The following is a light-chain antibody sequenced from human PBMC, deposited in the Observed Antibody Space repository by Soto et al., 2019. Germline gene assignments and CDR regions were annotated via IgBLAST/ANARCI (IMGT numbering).Light chain of an antibody. V-gene: IGLV2-14*01. J-gene: IGLJ1*01. CDR3: SSYTPSSTYL. CDR1: SSDVGSYNY. CDR2: DVS. Sequence: QSVLAQPASVSGSPGQSITISCTGTSSDVGSYNYVSWYQQHPGKAPKVMIYDVSNRPSGVSYRFSGSKSGNTASLTISGLQAEDGADYSCSSYTPSSTYLFGSGTKVTVL.